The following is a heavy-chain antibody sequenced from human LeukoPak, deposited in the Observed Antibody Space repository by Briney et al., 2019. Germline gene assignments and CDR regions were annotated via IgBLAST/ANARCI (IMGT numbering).Heavy chain of an antibody. D-gene: IGHD3-10*01. CDR3: ARGNRRLGYYGSGSRLPFDS. CDR1: GGSFSAYDY. Sequence: SETLSLTCGVYGGSFSAYDYWIWIRQPPGKGLEWIGEFNHNGITSYNPSLKSRVTISIDTSKNQFSLRLNSVTAADTAVYYCARGNRRLGYYGSGSRLPFDSWGQGTLVTVSS. V-gene: IGHV4-34*01. J-gene: IGHJ4*02. CDR2: FNHNGIT.